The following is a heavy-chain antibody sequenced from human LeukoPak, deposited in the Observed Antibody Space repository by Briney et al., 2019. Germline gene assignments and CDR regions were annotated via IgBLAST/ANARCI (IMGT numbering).Heavy chain of an antibody. CDR2: VYFSGDT. D-gene: IGHD2-15*01. CDR1: RGSVTSYY. CDR3: ARDPSHHSGTFDI. J-gene: IGHJ3*02. Sequence: PSETLSLTCTVPRGSVTSYYWSWIRQPPGKGLEWIGDVYFSGDTKYNPSLQSRVTISLDTSQNQFSLRLRSVTAADTAVYYCARDPSHHSGTFDIWGQGTMVTVSS. V-gene: IGHV4-59*02.